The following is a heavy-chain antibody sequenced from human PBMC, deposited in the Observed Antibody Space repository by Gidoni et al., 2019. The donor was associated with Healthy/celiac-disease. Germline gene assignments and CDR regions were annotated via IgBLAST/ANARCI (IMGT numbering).Heavy chain of an antibody. CDR3: SNYFNSGPNGNY. Sequence: EVQLVESGGGLVQPGGSLRLSCATSGFAFTTYWMSWVRQAPGKGLEWVANINQDGTEKHYVDSVKGRFTISRDNAKNSLYLQMTSLRAEDTAVYYCSNYFNSGPNGNYWGQGTLVTVSS. CDR1: GFAFTTYW. D-gene: IGHD3-10*01. CDR2: INQDGTEK. V-gene: IGHV3-7*01. J-gene: IGHJ4*02.